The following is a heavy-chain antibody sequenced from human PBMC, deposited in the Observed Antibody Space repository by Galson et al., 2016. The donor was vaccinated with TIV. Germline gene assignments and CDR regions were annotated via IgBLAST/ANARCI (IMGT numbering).Heavy chain of an antibody. D-gene: IGHD5-12*01. CDR1: GGSFRGYY. Sequence: SETLSLTCDVNGGSFRGYYWAWIRQSPGMGLEWIGDVNDNGRVDYNPSLKGRVTLSADASTTQFSLKLTSVTAADTGFYYCARNKRGFTRGYGGHFDSWGQGILVTVSS. CDR2: VNDNGRV. CDR3: ARNKRGFTRGYGGHFDS. J-gene: IGHJ4*02. V-gene: IGHV4-34*01.